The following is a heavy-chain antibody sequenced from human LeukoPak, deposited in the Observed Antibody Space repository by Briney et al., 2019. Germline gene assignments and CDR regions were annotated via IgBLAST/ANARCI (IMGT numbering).Heavy chain of an antibody. Sequence: ASVKVSCKASGGTFSTYAISWVRQAPGQGLEWMGGIIPIFGTANYAQQFQGRVTINTDESTSTAYMELSSLRSEDTAVYYCARVRVITIFDAYYYYMDVWGKGTTVTVSS. CDR2: IIPIFGTA. V-gene: IGHV1-69*05. CDR3: ARVRVITIFDAYYYYMDV. J-gene: IGHJ6*03. D-gene: IGHD3-3*01. CDR1: GGTFSTYA.